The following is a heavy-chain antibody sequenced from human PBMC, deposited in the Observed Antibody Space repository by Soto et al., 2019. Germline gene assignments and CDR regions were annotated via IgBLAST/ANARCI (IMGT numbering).Heavy chain of an antibody. CDR2: IYYSGST. Sequence: SETLSLTCTVSCGSISSCGYYWSWIRQHPGKGLEWIGYIYYSGSTYYNPSLKSRVTISVDTSKNQFSLKLSSVTAADTAVYYCARGRLGCSSTSCYGGTYNWFYPWGQGTLVTVSS. D-gene: IGHD2-2*01. J-gene: IGHJ5*02. CDR1: CGSISSCGYY. V-gene: IGHV4-31*03. CDR3: ARGRLGCSSTSCYGGTYNWFYP.